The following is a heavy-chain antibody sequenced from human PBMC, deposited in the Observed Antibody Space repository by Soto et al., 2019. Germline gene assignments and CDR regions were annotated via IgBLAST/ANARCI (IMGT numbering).Heavy chain of an antibody. Sequence: FLRLSCAASGFTFSSYGMHWVRQAPGKGLEWVAVISYDGSNKYYADSVKGRFTISRDNSKNTLYLQMNSLRAEDTAVYYCAKDQGSIAARNFDYWGQGTLVTVSS. V-gene: IGHV3-30*18. J-gene: IGHJ4*02. CDR1: GFTFSSYG. D-gene: IGHD6-6*01. CDR2: ISYDGSNK. CDR3: AKDQGSIAARNFDY.